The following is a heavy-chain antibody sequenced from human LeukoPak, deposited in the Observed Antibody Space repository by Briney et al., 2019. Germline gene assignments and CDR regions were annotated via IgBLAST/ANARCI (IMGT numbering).Heavy chain of an antibody. Sequence: GGSVRLSCAASGFTFSSYAMSWVRQAPGKWLEWVSAITGSGGSTYYADSVKGRFTISRDNSKNTLYLQMNSLRAEDTAVYCCANIRSSTSIHFDNWGQGTLVTVSP. V-gene: IGHV3-23*01. CDR2: ITGSGGST. D-gene: IGHD2-2*01. J-gene: IGHJ4*02. CDR3: ANIRSSTSIHFDN. CDR1: GFTFSSYA.